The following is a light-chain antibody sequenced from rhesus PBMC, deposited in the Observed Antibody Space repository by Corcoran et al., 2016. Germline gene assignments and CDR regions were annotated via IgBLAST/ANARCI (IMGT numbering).Light chain of an antibody. CDR1: QSISSW. Sequence: DIQMTQSPSSLSASVGDTVTITCRASQSISSWLDWYQQKPGKAPKLLIYKASSLQSGVPSRFSGSGSGTDFPLTISSLQPEDFATYYCLQYSSSPLTFGGGTKVEIK. V-gene: IGKV1-22*01. J-gene: IGKJ4*01. CDR3: LQYSSSPLT. CDR2: KAS.